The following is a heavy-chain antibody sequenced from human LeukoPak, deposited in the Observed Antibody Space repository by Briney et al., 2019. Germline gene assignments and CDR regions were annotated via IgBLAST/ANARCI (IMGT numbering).Heavy chain of an antibody. Sequence: GASVKVSFKASGYTFTVYYMHWVRQAPGQGLEWMGWINPNSGGTNYAQKFQGRVTMTRDTSISTAYMELSRLRSDDTAVYYCARAQQLVPGLNYYYYGMDVWGQGTTVTVSS. J-gene: IGHJ6*02. D-gene: IGHD6-13*01. V-gene: IGHV1-2*02. CDR1: GYTFTVYY. CDR3: ARAQQLVPGLNYYYYGMDV. CDR2: INPNSGGT.